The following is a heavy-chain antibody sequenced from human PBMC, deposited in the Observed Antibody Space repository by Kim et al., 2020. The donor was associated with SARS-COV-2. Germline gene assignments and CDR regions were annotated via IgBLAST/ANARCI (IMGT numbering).Heavy chain of an antibody. CDR3: AKDRFGNLGHYYYYMDV. D-gene: IGHD3-16*01. J-gene: IGHJ6*03. Sequence: VKGRFTIFRDKSKNTLYLQMNSLRAEDTAVYYCAKDRFGNLGHYYYYMDVWGKGTTVTVSS. V-gene: IGHV3-23*01.